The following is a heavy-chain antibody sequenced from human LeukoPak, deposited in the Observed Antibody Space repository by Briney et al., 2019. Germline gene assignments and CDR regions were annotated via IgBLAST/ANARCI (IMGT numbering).Heavy chain of an antibody. J-gene: IGHJ5*02. CDR1: GGTFSSYA. D-gene: IGHD2-15*01. Sequence: ASVKVSCKASGGTFSSYAISWVRQAPGQGLEWMGGIIPIFGTANYAQKFQGRVTITADESTSTAYMELSSLRSEDTAVYYCARLGYCSGGSCYEGFDPWGQGTLVTVSS. CDR2: IIPIFGTA. V-gene: IGHV1-69*13. CDR3: ARLGYCSGGSCYEGFDP.